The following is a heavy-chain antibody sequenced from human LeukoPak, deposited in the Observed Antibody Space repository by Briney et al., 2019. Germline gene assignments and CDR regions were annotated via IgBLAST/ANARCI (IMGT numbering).Heavy chain of an antibody. V-gene: IGHV3-23*01. J-gene: IGHJ5*02. D-gene: IGHD5-12*01. CDR3: AKGGYSGYEYNWFDP. CDR1: GFTFSSYA. Sequence: GGSLRLSCAASGFTFSSYAMSWVRQAPGKGLEWVSTISGGGGTPYYADSVKGRFTISRDNSKNTLYLQMNSLRAEDTAVYYCAKGGYSGYEYNWFDPWGQGTLVTVSS. CDR2: ISGGGGTP.